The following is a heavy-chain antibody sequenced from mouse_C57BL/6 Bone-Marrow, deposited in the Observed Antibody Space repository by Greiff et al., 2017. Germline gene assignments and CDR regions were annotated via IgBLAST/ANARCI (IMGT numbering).Heavy chain of an antibody. CDR2: ISDGGSYT. Sequence: EVNVVESGGGLVKPGGSLKLSCAASGFTFSSYAMSWVRQTPEKRLEWVATISDGGSYTYYPDNVKGRFTISRDNAKNNLYLQMSHLKSEDTAMYYCAREITTVVALWYFDVWGTGTTVTVSS. V-gene: IGHV5-4*01. CDR3: AREITTVVALWYFDV. D-gene: IGHD1-1*01. J-gene: IGHJ1*03. CDR1: GFTFSSYA.